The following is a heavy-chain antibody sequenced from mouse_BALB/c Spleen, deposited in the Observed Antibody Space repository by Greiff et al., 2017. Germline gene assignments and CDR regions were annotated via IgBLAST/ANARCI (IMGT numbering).Heavy chain of an antibody. V-gene: IGHV5-6-3*01. CDR1: GFTFSSYG. CDR2: INSNGGST. CDR3: ARDGGYYYAMDY. Sequence: DVHLVESGGGLVQPGGSLKLSCAASGFTFSSYGMSWVRQTPDKRLELVATINSNGGSTYYPDSVKGRFTISRDNAKNTLYLQMSSLKSEDTAMYYCARDGGYYYAMDYWGQGTSVTVSS. J-gene: IGHJ4*01.